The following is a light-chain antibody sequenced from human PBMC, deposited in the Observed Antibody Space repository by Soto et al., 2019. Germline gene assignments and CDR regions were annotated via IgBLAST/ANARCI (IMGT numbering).Light chain of an antibody. CDR1: QSVLYSSNNKNY. CDR2: WAS. V-gene: IGKV4-1*01. CDR3: QQYYITPPYT. J-gene: IGKJ2*01. Sequence: DIVMTQSPDSLAVSLGERATINCKSSQSVLYSSNNKNYLAWYQQKPGQPPKLLIYWASIREPGVPDRFSDRESGTDFTITLSSLQAEDVAVYYCQQYYITPPYTFRQGTKLEIK.